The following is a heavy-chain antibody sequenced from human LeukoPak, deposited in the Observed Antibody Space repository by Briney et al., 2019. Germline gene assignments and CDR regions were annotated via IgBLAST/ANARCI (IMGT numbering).Heavy chain of an antibody. Sequence: GGSLRLSCVASGFNFNGYGMHWVRQAPGKGLEWVAFIRYDSSEEHYADSVRGRFAISRDNSHNLLHLQMSNLRSEDTATYYCAKENWECGVGLCYASWFDSWGRGSLVTVSS. J-gene: IGHJ5*01. CDR1: GFNFNGYG. CDR2: IRYDSSEE. V-gene: IGHV3-30*02. D-gene: IGHD2-15*01. CDR3: AKENWECGVGLCYASWFDS.